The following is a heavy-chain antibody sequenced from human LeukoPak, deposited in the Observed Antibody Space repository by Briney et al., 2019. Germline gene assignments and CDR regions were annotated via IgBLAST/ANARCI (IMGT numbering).Heavy chain of an antibody. Sequence: PSETLSLTCTVSGYSISSGYYWGWIRQPPGKGLEWIGSIYHSGSTYYNPSLKSRVTISVDTSKNQFSLKLSSVTAADTAVYYCARARGPLTTVTTFLGPWGQGTLVTVSS. J-gene: IGHJ5*02. V-gene: IGHV4-38-2*02. CDR2: IYHSGST. D-gene: IGHD4-17*01. CDR3: ARARGPLTTVTTFLGP. CDR1: GYSISSGYY.